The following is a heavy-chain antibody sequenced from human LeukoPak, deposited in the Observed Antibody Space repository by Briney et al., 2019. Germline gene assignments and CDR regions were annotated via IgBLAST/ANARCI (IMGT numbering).Heavy chain of an antibody. D-gene: IGHD3-3*01. CDR3: ARDGAETYYDFWSGYYGY. J-gene: IGHJ4*02. CDR2: AGWAGGTT. V-gene: IGHV3-43*01. CDR1: GFNFDRYT. Sequence: GGSLRLSCATSGFNFDRYTIHWVRQAPGKGLEWVSLAGWAGGTTFYSDSVRGRFTISRDNSKNTLYLQMNSLRAEDTAVCYCARDGAETYYDFWSGYYGYWGQGTLVTVSS.